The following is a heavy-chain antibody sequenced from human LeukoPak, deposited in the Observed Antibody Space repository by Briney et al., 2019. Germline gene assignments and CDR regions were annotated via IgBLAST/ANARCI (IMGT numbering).Heavy chain of an antibody. Sequence: SETLSLTCAVYGGSFSGYYWSWIRQPPGKGLEWIGEINHSGSTNYNASLKSRVTISVDTSTNQFSLKLSSVTAADTAVYYCAKSNGYCLVDIWGQGTMVTVSS. CDR3: AKSNGYCLVDI. CDR1: GGSFSGYY. D-gene: IGHD3-22*01. CDR2: INHSGST. V-gene: IGHV4-34*01. J-gene: IGHJ3*02.